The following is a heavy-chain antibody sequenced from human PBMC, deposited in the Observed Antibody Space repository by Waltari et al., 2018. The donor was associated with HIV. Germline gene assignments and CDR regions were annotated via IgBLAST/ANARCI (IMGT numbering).Heavy chain of an antibody. J-gene: IGHJ4*02. Sequence: EVQLVESGGGLVQPGGSLRLSCAASGFTFSSYSMIWVRQAPGKGLEWGAYISSSSSTIYYADAVKGRFTISRDNAKNSLYLQMNSLRDEDTAVYYCARDQGLNWNDRPFDYWGQGTLVTVSS. CDR1: GFTFSSYS. V-gene: IGHV3-48*02. CDR2: ISSSSSTI. CDR3: ARDQGLNWNDRPFDY. D-gene: IGHD1-1*01.